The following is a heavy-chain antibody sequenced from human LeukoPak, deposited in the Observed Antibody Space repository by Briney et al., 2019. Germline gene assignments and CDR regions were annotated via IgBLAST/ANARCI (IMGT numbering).Heavy chain of an antibody. CDR3: ARENRGIITRPIDY. D-gene: IGHD3-10*01. CDR2: ISSSGRTK. CDR1: GFTFSSYE. V-gene: IGHV3-48*03. J-gene: IGHJ4*02. Sequence: GGSLTLSCAPSGFTFSSYEMIWPRPPPGRGRVWVSYISSSGRTKDYAHSVKGRFTIPRDNAKNSLYLQMNSRRPEDTAVYYCARENRGIITRPIDYWGQGTLVTVSS.